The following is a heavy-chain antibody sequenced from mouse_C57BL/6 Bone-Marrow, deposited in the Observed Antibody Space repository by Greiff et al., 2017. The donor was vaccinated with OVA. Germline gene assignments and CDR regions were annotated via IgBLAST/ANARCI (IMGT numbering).Heavy chain of an antibody. D-gene: IGHD2-4*01. CDR2: ISSGSSTI. Sequence: EVKVVESGGGLVKPGGSLKLSCAASGFTFSDYGMHWVRQAPEKGLEWVAYISSGSSTIYYADTVKGRFTISRDNAKNTLFLQMTSLRSEDTAMYYCARDDYGFYAMYYWGQGTSVTVSS. CDR1: GFTFSDYG. V-gene: IGHV5-17*01. CDR3: ARDDYGFYAMYY. J-gene: IGHJ4*01.